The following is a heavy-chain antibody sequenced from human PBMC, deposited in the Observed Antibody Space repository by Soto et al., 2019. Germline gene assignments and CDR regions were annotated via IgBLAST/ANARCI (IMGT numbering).Heavy chain of an antibody. V-gene: IGHV3-23*01. CDR2: LGGNGFTT. D-gene: IGHD2-15*01. Sequence: EVQLLESGGGLVQPGGSLRLSCLVSGFTFGSYAMSWVRQAPEKGPEWVAILGGNGFTTYYADSVKGRFTISGDNSKSTLFLQMNSLRADDTGVYYCAKALRPSLIFFYYMDVWGRGTTVTVSS. CDR1: GFTFGSYA. CDR3: AKALRPSLIFFYYMDV. J-gene: IGHJ6*03.